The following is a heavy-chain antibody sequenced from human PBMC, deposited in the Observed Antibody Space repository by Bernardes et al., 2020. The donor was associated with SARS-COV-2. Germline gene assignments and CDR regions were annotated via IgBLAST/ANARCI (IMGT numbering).Heavy chain of an antibody. J-gene: IGHJ5*02. V-gene: IGHV3-11*01. CDR3: ARDRSGYDSFDL. D-gene: IGHD5-12*01. CDR1: GFTFSDYY. Sequence: GGSLRLSCAASGFTFSDYYMIWIRQAPGEGLEWISYINRSGKTIYYANSVKGRFTVSRDNTKNSLFLQMNSLWAEDTAVYYCARDRSGYDSFDLWGQGTLVTVSS. CDR2: INRSGKTI.